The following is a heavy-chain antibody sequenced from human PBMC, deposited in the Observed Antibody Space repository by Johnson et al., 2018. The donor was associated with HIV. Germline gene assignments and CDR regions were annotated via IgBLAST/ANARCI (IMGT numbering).Heavy chain of an antibody. CDR1: GFTFRSYA. Sequence: VQLVESGGGLVQPGGSPRLSCAASGFTFRSYAMSWVRQAPGKGLEWVSAISGSGGSTYYADSVKGRFTISRDNSKNSLYLQMNSLRAEDTALYFCARDRVGSGGKGSFDIWGQGTMVTVSS. CDR3: ARDRVGSGGKGSFDI. CDR2: ISGSGGST. J-gene: IGHJ3*02. V-gene: IGHV3-23*04. D-gene: IGHD4-23*01.